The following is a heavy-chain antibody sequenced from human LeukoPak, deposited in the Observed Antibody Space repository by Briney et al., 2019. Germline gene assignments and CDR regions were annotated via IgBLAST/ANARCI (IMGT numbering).Heavy chain of an antibody. Sequence: PSETLSLTCTVSGGSISSGSYYWRWLRQPAGKGLEWIGRIYTSGSTNYNPSLKSRVTISVDTSKNQFSLKLSSVTAADTAVYYCARETYYYDSSGYFPYYYYYYMDVWGKGTTVTVSS. CDR3: ARETYYYDSSGYFPYYYYYYMDV. J-gene: IGHJ6*03. CDR1: GGSISSGSYY. V-gene: IGHV4-61*02. D-gene: IGHD3-22*01. CDR2: IYTSGST.